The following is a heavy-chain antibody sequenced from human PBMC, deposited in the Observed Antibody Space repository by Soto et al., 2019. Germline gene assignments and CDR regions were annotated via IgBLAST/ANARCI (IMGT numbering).Heavy chain of an antibody. CDR2: IIPIFGTA. CDR3: ARPDSPGYDSSSSYYYYGMDV. Sequence: QVQLVQSGAEVKKPGSSVKVSCKASGGTFSSYAISWVRQAPGQGLEWMGGIIPIFGTANYAQKFQGRVKITADESTSTAYMELSSLRSEDTAVYYCARPDSPGYDSSSSYYYYGMDVWGQGTTVTVSS. CDR1: GGTFSSYA. D-gene: IGHD6-6*01. V-gene: IGHV1-69*01. J-gene: IGHJ6*02.